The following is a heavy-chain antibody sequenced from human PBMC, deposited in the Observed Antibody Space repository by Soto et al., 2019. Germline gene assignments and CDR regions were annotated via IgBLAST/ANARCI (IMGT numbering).Heavy chain of an antibody. CDR3: ARDPLAPDEYSYGYYFDY. CDR2: INPSGGST. V-gene: IGHV1-46*01. D-gene: IGHD5-18*01. Sequence: ASVKVSGKASGYTFTSYYMHWVRQAPGQGLEWMGIINPSGGSTSYAQKFQGRVTMTRDTSTSTVYMELSSLRSEDTAVYYCARDPLAPDEYSYGYYFDYWGQGTLVTVSS. CDR1: GYTFTSYY. J-gene: IGHJ4*02.